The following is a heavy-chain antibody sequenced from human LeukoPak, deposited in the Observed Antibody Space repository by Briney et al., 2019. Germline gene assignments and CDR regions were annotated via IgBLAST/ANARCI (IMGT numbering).Heavy chain of an antibody. J-gene: IGHJ3*02. D-gene: IGHD4-17*01. CDR2: ISYDGSNK. CDR3: ARDLRDYGDTDAFDI. CDR1: GFTFSSCW. V-gene: IGHV3-30-3*01. Sequence: GGSLRLSCAASGFTFSSCWMSWVRQAPGKGLEWVSVISYDGSNKYYADSVKGRFTISRDNSKNTLYLQMNSLRAEDTAVYYCARDLRDYGDTDAFDIWGQGTMVTVSS.